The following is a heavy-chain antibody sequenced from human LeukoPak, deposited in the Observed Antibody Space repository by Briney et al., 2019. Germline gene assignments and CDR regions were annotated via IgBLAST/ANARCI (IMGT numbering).Heavy chain of an antibody. V-gene: IGHV1-2*02. CDR2: INPNSGGP. D-gene: IGHD2-15*01. CDR3: ARVNDVYCSGGSCYDY. Sequence: ASVKVSCKASGYTFTGYYMHWVRRAPGQGLVWMGWINPNSGGPNSAQTFQGRVTMTRDTSMSTAYMELSSLRSDDTAVYYCARVNDVYCSGGSCYDYWGQGTLVTVSS. J-gene: IGHJ4*02. CDR1: GYTFTGYY.